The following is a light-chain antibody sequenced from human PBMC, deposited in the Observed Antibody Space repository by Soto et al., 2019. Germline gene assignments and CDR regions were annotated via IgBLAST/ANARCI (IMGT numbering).Light chain of an antibody. CDR3: QQAASFPIT. J-gene: IGKJ5*01. CDR1: QNIRNW. CDR2: DAS. V-gene: IGKV1-12*01. Sequence: DIQMTQSPSTLSASVGDSVTITCRASQNIRNWLAWYQQKPGKAPNPLIYDASSLQSGVPSRFSGSGSGTDFTLTINSLQPEDFATYYCQQAASFPITFGQGTRLEIK.